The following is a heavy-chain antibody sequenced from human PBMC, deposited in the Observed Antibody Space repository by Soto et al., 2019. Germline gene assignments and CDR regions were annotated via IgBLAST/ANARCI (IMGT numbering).Heavy chain of an antibody. V-gene: IGHV1-69*01. CDR2: MNPIIGTA. Sequence: KGLEWMGWMNPIIGTASYAQKFQGRVTITADESTSTAYMELSSLRSEDTAVYYCARGSYYYDSSGYSDYYYYGMDVWGQGTTVTVSS. D-gene: IGHD3-22*01. CDR3: ARGSYYYDSSGYSDYYYYGMDV. J-gene: IGHJ6*02.